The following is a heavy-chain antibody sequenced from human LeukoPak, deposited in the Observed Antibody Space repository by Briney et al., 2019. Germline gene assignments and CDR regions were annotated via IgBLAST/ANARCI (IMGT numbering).Heavy chain of an antibody. V-gene: IGHV4-4*09. D-gene: IGHD3-10*02. CDR2: IFTSGWT. CDR1: GGSISSYY. Sequence: SETLSLTCTVSGGSISSYYWSWVRQSPGKGLEWIGYIFTSGWTDYNPSLKSRVTMSVDTSKNQLSMELRFLTAADTAVYYCATSHDVKTAPNDLWGQGTLVTVSS. J-gene: IGHJ5*02. CDR3: ATSHDVKTAPNDL.